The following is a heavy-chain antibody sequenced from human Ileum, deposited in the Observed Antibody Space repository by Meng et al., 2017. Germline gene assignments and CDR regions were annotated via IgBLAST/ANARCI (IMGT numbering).Heavy chain of an antibody. J-gene: IGHJ3*02. Sequence: GGSLRLSCAASGFTFSDSTMHWVRQASGKGLEWVGRIKRKGDNYATAYAASVKGRVTISRDDSKYTAYLQMNSLKTEDTAVYYCTKYRGSCNGFDIWGQGTMVTVSS. V-gene: IGHV3-73*01. CDR1: GFTFSDST. CDR2: IKRKGDNYAT. D-gene: IGHD6-13*01. CDR3: TKYRGSCNGFDI.